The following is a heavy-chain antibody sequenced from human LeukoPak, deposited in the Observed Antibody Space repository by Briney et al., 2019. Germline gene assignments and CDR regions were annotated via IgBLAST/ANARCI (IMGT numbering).Heavy chain of an antibody. J-gene: IGHJ4*02. CDR3: AGDTVKPSGYLDY. CDR2: IGSRGRTI. D-gene: IGHD4-17*01. Sequence: GGSLRLSCAASGFTFSSYSMNWVRQAPGKGLEWVSYIGSRGRTIYYADSVKGRLSISRDNAKNSLFLQMNSLRDEDTAVYYCAGDTVKPSGYLDYWGQGTLVTVSS. V-gene: IGHV3-48*02. CDR1: GFTFSSYS.